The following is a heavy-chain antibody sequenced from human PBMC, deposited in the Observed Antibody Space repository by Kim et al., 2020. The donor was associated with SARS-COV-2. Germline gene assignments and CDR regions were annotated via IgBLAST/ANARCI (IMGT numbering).Heavy chain of an antibody. CDR2: INAGNGNT. CDR1: GYTFTSYA. J-gene: IGHJ4*02. V-gene: IGHV1-3*01. D-gene: IGHD2-15*01. CDR3: ARVSSIVVVVAAMVY. Sequence: ASVKVSCKASGYTFTSYAMHWVRQAPGQRLEWMGWINAGNGNTKYSQKFQGRVTITRDTSASTAYMELSSLRSEDTAVYYCARVSSIVVVVAAMVYWGQGTLVTVSS.